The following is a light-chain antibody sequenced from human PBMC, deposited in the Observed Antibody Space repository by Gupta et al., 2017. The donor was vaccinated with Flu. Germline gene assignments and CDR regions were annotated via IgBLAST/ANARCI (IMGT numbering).Light chain of an antibody. V-gene: IGKV1-12*01. CDR1: QGIRSW. Sequence: DIQMTQSPSSVSASVGDRVTITCRASQGIRSWLAWYQQKPGKAPKLLIYASSSLQSGVPSRFSGSGSGTHFTLTISSLQLEDLATYYCQQTHSHPITFGHGTRLEIK. CDR2: ASS. J-gene: IGKJ5*01. CDR3: QQTHSHPIT.